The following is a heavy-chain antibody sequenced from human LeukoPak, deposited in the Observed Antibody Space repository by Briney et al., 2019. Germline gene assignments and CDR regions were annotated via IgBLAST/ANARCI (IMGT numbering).Heavy chain of an antibody. CDR1: GGSFSGYY. V-gene: IGHV4-34*01. Sequence: KPSETLSLTCAVYGGSFSGYYWSWIRQPPGKGLEWIGEINHSGSTNYNPSLKSRVTISVDTSKNQFSLKLSSVTAADTAVHYCARAIPYCSSTSCSHYYYGMDVWGQGTTVTVSS. J-gene: IGHJ6*02. D-gene: IGHD2-2*01. CDR3: ARAIPYCSSTSCSHYYYGMDV. CDR2: INHSGST.